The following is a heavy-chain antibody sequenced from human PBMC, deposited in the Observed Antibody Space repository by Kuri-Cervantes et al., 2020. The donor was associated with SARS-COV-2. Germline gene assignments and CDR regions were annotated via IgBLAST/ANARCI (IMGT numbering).Heavy chain of an antibody. CDR1: GGSISSYY. Sequence: GSLRLSCTVSGGSISSYYWSWIRQPPGKGLEWIGSIYYSGSTYYNPSLKSRVTISVDTSKNQFSLKLSSVTAADTAVYDCARLEIPLVAAAYAYWGQGTLVTVSS. J-gene: IGHJ4*02. D-gene: IGHD6-13*01. CDR2: IYYSGST. CDR3: ARLEIPLVAAAYAY. V-gene: IGHV4-59*05.